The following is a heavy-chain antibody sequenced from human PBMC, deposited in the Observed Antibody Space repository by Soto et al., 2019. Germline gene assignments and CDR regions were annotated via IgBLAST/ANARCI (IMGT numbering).Heavy chain of an antibody. J-gene: IGHJ5*02. CDR3: AGGFNPHSSKTEGGWQGGWFDP. V-gene: IGHV3-74*01. D-gene: IGHD6-13*01. Sequence: EVQLVESGGGLVQPGGSLRLSCAASAFTFNNHWMHWVRQAPGKGLVWVSRISPDGSTTTYADSVKGRFTISRDNAKNTLYLEMNRLRVEDTAVYYCAGGFNPHSSKTEGGWQGGWFDPGGQGTLVTVSS. CDR2: ISPDGSTT. CDR1: AFTFNNHW.